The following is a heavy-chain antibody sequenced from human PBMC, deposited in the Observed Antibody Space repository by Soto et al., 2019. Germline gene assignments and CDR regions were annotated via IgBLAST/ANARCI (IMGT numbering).Heavy chain of an antibody. D-gene: IGHD3-16*02. CDR1: GGSISSKSYS. Sequence: SETLSLTCTVSGGSISSKSYSWGWIRQPPGKGLEWIGTFYYSENTYYNPSLKSRVTISVDTSKNQFSLKLSSVTAADTAVYYCARPVYDYVWGSYRYTSHFDYWGQGTLVTVSS. J-gene: IGHJ4*02. V-gene: IGHV4-39*01. CDR2: FYYSENT. CDR3: ARPVYDYVWGSYRYTSHFDY.